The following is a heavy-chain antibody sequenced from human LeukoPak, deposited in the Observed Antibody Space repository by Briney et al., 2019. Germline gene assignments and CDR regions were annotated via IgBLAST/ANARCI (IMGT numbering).Heavy chain of an antibody. CDR2: IKQDGSEI. D-gene: IGHD3-10*01. Sequence: GGSLRLSCAASGFSFSSYWMSWVRQAPGKGLEWVANIKQDGSEIYYVDSVKGRFTISRIKAKTSLYLQMNSLRAEDTAVYYCARLSGAMVRGVFYPSWFDPWGQGTLVTVSS. J-gene: IGHJ5*02. CDR3: ARLSGAMVRGVFYPSWFDP. CDR1: GFSFSSYW. V-gene: IGHV3-7*01.